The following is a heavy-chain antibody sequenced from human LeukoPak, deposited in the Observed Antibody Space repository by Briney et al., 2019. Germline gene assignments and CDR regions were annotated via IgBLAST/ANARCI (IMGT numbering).Heavy chain of an antibody. Sequence: SGPTLVNPTQTLTLTCTFSGCSLSTSGVGVGWIRQPPVKALEWLAIIYWDDDKRYSPSLKSRPTITKDTSKNQVVLTMTNMDPVDTGTYYCAYRRAGPPPPESWGQGTLVTVSS. J-gene: IGHJ5*02. V-gene: IGHV2-5*02. CDR3: AYRRAGPPPPES. D-gene: IGHD1-14*01. CDR1: GCSLSTSGVG. CDR2: IYWDDDK.